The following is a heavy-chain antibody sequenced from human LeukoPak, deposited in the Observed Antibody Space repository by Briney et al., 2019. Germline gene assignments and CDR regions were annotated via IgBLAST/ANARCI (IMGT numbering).Heavy chain of an antibody. D-gene: IGHD6-19*01. J-gene: IGHJ3*01. V-gene: IGHV3-30*10. CDR2: ISFEGALQ. CDR3: ARAVAGDCSFDL. CDR1: GFSFTNFA. Sequence: GGSLRLSCAGSGFSFTNFALHWVRQAPGKGLEWVSFISFEGALQDYILSVQGRFTISRDDSNRSLFLQMESLRPEDSAVYYFARAVAGDCSFDLWGQGTMVTVSS.